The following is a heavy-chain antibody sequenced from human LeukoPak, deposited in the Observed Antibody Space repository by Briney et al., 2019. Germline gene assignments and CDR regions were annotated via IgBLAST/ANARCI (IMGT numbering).Heavy chain of an antibody. V-gene: IGHV4-39*07. D-gene: IGHD3-3*01. CDR2: IYYSGST. Sequence: SETLSLTCTVSGGSISSSSYYWGWIRQPPGKGLEWIGSIYYSGSTYYNPSLKSRVTISVDASKNQFSLKLSSVTAADTAVYYCARGYTILDAFDIWSQGTMVTVSS. J-gene: IGHJ3*02. CDR3: ARGYTILDAFDI. CDR1: GGSISSSSYY.